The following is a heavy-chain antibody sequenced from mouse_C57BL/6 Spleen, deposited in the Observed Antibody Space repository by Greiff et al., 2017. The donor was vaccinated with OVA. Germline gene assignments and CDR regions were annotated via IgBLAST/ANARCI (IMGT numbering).Heavy chain of an antibody. V-gene: IGHV1-81*01. J-gene: IGHJ4*01. CDR2: IYPGSGNT. Sequence: VQLQEPGAELARPGASVKLSCKASGYTFTSYGIRWVKQSPGQGLEWIGEIYPGSGNTYYNEKFKGKATLTADKSSSTAYMDLRSLSSEDSAVYFCAREDAMDYWGQGTSVTVSS. CDR3: AREDAMDY. CDR1: GYTFTSYG.